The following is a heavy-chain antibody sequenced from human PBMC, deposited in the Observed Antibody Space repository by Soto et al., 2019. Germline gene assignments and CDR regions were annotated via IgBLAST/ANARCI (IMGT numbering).Heavy chain of an antibody. D-gene: IGHD4-17*01. V-gene: IGHV1-69*02. CDR2: IIPILGIA. Sequence: SVKVSCKASGGTFSSYTISWVRQAPGQGLEWMGRIIPILGIANYAQKFQGRVTITADKSTSTAYMELSSLRSEDTAVYYCARSYGDYASSAFDIWGQGTMVTVSS. J-gene: IGHJ3*02. CDR1: GGTFSSYT. CDR3: ARSYGDYASSAFDI.